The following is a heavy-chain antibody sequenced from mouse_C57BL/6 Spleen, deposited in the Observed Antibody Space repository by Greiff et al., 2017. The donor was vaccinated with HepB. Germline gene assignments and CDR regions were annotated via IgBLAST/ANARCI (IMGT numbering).Heavy chain of an antibody. D-gene: IGHD1-1*01. Sequence: VKLMESGAELMKPGASVKLSCKATGYTFTGYWIEWVKQRPGHGLEWIGEILPGSGSTNYNEKFKGKATFTADTSSNTAYMQLSSLTTEDSAIYYCARGRRYYGSSYESAWFAYWGQGTLVTVSA. V-gene: IGHV1-9*01. CDR2: ILPGSGST. J-gene: IGHJ3*01. CDR1: GYTFTGYW. CDR3: ARGRRYYGSSYESAWFAY.